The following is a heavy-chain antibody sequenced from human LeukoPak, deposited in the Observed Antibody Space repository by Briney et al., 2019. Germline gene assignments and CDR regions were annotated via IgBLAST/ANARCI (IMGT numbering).Heavy chain of an antibody. D-gene: IGHD3-22*01. CDR3: AKNYYDSNGLDY. CDR2: ISWNSGSI. Sequence: GGSLRLSCAASGFTFDDYAMHWVRQAPGKGLEWVSGISWNSGSIGYADSVKGRFTISRDNAKNSLYLQMNSLRAEDTALYYCAKNYYDSNGLDYWGQGTLVTVSS. J-gene: IGHJ4*02. CDR1: GFTFDDYA. V-gene: IGHV3-9*01.